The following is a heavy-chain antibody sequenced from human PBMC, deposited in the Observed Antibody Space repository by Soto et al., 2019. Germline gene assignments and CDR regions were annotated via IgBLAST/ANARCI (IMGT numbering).Heavy chain of an antibody. CDR2: IIPIFGTA. CDR3: ASLLRGYSGTGDY. J-gene: IGHJ4*02. D-gene: IGHD5-12*01. CDR1: GGTFSSSA. V-gene: IGHV1-69*12. Sequence: QVQLVQSGAEVKKPGSSVKVSCKASGGTFSSSAISWVRQAPGQGLEWMGGIIPIFGTANYAQKFQGRVTITADESTSTPYMELSSLRSEDTAVYYCASLLRGYSGTGDYWGQGTLVTVSS.